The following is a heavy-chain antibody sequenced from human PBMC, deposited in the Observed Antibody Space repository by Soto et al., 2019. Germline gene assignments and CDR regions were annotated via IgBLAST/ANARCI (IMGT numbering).Heavy chain of an antibody. V-gene: IGHV4-38-2*01. CDR2: IYHSGST. Sequence: SETLSLTCAVSGYSISSGYYWRWIRQPPGKGLEWIGSIYHSGSTYYNPSLKSRVTISVDTSKNQFSLKLSSVTAADTAVYYCARVPNSSSWYPSNWFDPWGQGTLVTVSS. J-gene: IGHJ5*02. CDR3: ARVPNSSSWYPSNWFDP. D-gene: IGHD6-13*01. CDR1: GYSISSGYY.